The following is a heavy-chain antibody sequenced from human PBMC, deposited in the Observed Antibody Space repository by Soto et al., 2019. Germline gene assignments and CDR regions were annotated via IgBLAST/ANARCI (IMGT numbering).Heavy chain of an antibody. J-gene: IGHJ5*02. CDR1: GGSISSYY. CDR3: ARGHDFWSGYYNRWFDP. CDR2: IYYSGST. Sequence: SETLSLTCTVSGGSISSYYWSWIRQPPGRGLEWIGYIYYSGSTNYNPSLKSRVTISVDTSKNQFSLKLSSVTAADTAVYYCARGHDFWSGYYNRWFDPWGQGTLVTVSS. V-gene: IGHV4-59*12. D-gene: IGHD3-3*01.